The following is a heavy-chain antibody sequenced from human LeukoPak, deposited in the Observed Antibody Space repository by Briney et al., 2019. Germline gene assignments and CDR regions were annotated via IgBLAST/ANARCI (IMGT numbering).Heavy chain of an antibody. Sequence: GGSLRLSCAASGFTFSSYGMHWVRQAPGKGLEWVAVISVDGSYEYYADSVKGRFTISRDNSKNTLYLQMNSLRPEDTAVYYCARDVGRITMIVVAADNLWGQGTLVTVSS. CDR1: GFTFSSYG. J-gene: IGHJ4*02. V-gene: IGHV3-30*03. D-gene: IGHD3-22*01. CDR2: ISVDGSYE. CDR3: ARDVGRITMIVVAADNL.